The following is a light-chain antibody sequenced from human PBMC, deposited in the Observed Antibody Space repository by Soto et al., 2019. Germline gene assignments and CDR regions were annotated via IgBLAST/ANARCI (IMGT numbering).Light chain of an antibody. CDR2: DTS. V-gene: IGKV3-15*01. Sequence: DIVMTQSPATLSVSPGESATLSCRASEGIGRHLAWYQHKPGQAPRVLIYDTSTRATGVPARFSGSGSGTEFTLTISSLQSEDFAVYYCQQYNNWPPDTFGQGTKLEIK. J-gene: IGKJ2*01. CDR3: QQYNNWPPDT. CDR1: EGIGRH.